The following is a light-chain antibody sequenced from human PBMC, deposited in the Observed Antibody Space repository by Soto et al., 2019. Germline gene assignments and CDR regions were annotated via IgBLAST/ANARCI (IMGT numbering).Light chain of an antibody. CDR1: QSVSSN. V-gene: IGKV3-15*01. CDR2: GAS. CDR3: QQYNNWPQIP. J-gene: IGKJ5*01. Sequence: EIVMTQSPATLSVSPGERATLSCRASQSVSSNLAWYQQKPGQAPRLLIYGASTRATGIQARFSGSGSGTEFTLTISSLQSEDFAVYYCQQYNNWPQIPFGQGTRLEIK.